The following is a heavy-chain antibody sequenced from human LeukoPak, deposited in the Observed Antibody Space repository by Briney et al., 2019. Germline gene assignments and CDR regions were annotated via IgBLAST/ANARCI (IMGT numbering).Heavy chain of an antibody. Sequence: ASVKVSCKASGYTFTSYDINWVRQATGQGLEWMGWMNPNSGNTGYAQKFQGRVTMTRDTSISTAYMELSRLRSDDTAVYYCARDQTQSTGTTDYWGQGTLVTVSS. CDR2: MNPNSGNT. D-gene: IGHD1-1*01. CDR1: GYTFTSYD. J-gene: IGHJ4*02. CDR3: ARDQTQSTGTTDY. V-gene: IGHV1-8*01.